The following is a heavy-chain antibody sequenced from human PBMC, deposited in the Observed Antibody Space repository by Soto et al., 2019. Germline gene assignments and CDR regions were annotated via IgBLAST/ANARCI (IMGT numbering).Heavy chain of an antibody. CDR1: GGTFSRYG. V-gene: IGHV1-69*01. D-gene: IGHD2-15*01. Sequence: QVQLVQSGAEVKKPGSSVKVSCKASGGTFSRYGINWVRQAPGQGLQWMGGIIPIFGRANYAQKFQGRVTITAVESTGTAHMELSRLRSEDTAVYYCARDYCHDCSESNCYFYFWGQGTLVTVSS. CDR2: IIPIFGRA. CDR3: ARDYCHDCSESNCYFYF. J-gene: IGHJ4*02.